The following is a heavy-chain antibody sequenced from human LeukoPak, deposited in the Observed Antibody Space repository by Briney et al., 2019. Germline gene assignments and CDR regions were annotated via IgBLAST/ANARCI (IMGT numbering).Heavy chain of an antibody. V-gene: IGHV3-74*01. Sequence: GGSHRPSCAASGFTFSRYWMHWVRQDPGKGLVWVSRSSSDGSNIIYADSVKGRFTISRDNAKNTLYLEMNSLRVEDTAVYYCARDWGGYGPTSHDYWGQGTLVTVSS. CDR2: SSSDGSNI. CDR3: ARDWGGYGPTSHDY. J-gene: IGHJ4*02. CDR1: GFTFSRYW. D-gene: IGHD3-16*01.